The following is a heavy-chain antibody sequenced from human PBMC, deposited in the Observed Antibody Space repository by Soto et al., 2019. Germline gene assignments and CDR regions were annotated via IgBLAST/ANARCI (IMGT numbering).Heavy chain of an antibody. D-gene: IGHD3-3*01. CDR3: ARVGVARFGSSTYFDY. Sequence: SETLSLTCAVSGYSISSGYYWGWIRQPPGKGLEWIGSIYHSGSTYYNPSLKSRVTISVDTSKNQFSLKLSSVTAADTAVYYCARVGVARFGSSTYFDYWGQGTLVTVSS. V-gene: IGHV4-38-2*01. J-gene: IGHJ4*02. CDR2: IYHSGST. CDR1: GYSISSGYY.